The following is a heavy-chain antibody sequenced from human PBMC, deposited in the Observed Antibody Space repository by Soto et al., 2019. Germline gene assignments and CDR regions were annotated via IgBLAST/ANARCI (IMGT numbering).Heavy chain of an antibody. D-gene: IGHD2-2*02. Sequence: GASVKVSCKASGGTFSSYAISWVRQAPGQGLEWMGWMNPNSGNTGYAQKFQGRVTMTRNTSISTAYMELSSLRSEDTAVYYCARVDDVVVPAAISFDPWGQGTLVTVSS. CDR2: MNPNSGNT. V-gene: IGHV1-8*02. CDR1: GGTFSSYA. J-gene: IGHJ5*02. CDR3: ARVDDVVVPAAISFDP.